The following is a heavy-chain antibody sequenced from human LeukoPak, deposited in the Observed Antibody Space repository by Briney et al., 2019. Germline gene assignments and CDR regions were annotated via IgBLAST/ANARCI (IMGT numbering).Heavy chain of an antibody. CDR2: LYYSGSN. V-gene: IGHV4-59*08. D-gene: IGHD1-26*01. J-gene: IGHJ3*01. CDR1: GASINSYY. Sequence: SETLSLTCTVSGASINSYYWSWIRQPPGKGLQWIAYLYYSGSNNFNPSLKSRLTISVDTSKNQFSLKLNYVTAADTAVYYCARSGSRPSGGAFDLWGQGTMVTVSS. CDR3: ARSGSRPSGGAFDL.